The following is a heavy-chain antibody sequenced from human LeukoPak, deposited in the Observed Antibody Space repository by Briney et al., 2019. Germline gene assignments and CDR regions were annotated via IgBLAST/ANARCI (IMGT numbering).Heavy chain of an antibody. D-gene: IGHD2-2*01. V-gene: IGHV4-34*01. Sequence: PSETLSLTCAVYGGSFSGYYWSWIRQPPGKGLEWIGEINHSGSTNYNPSLKSRVTISVDTSKNQFSLKLSSVTAADTAVYYCASAPAPQLPSDYRGQGTLVTVSS. CDR3: ASAPAPQLPSDY. CDR1: GGSFSGYY. J-gene: IGHJ4*02. CDR2: INHSGST.